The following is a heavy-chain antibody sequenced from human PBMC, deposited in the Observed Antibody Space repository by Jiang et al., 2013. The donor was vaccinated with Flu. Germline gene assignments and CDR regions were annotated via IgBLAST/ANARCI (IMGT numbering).Heavy chain of an antibody. V-gene: IGHV2-5*02. D-gene: IGHD3-9*01. CDR3: AHRGESLTGYPYFDY. Sequence: TLTCSFSGFSLSTSGVGVGWIRQPPGKALEWLALIYWDDDKRYSPSLKSRLTITKDTSKNQVVLTMTNMDPVDTATYYCAHRGESLTGYPYFDYWGQGTLVTVSS. CDR1: GFSLSTSGVG. CDR2: IYWDDDK. J-gene: IGHJ4*02.